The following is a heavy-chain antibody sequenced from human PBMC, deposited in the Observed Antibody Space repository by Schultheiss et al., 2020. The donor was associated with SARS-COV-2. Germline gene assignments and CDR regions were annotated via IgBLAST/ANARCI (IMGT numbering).Heavy chain of an antibody. J-gene: IGHJ6*03. Sequence: SQTLSLTCAVYGGSFSGYYWSWIRQPPGKGLEWIGEINHSGSTNYNPSLKSRVTISVDTSKNQFSLKLNSVTAADTAVYYCARGPSITIFGVVTVDSYYMDVWGKGTTVTVSS. CDR3: ARGPSITIFGVVTVDSYYMDV. D-gene: IGHD3-3*01. CDR2: INHSGST. CDR1: GGSFSGYY. V-gene: IGHV4-34*01.